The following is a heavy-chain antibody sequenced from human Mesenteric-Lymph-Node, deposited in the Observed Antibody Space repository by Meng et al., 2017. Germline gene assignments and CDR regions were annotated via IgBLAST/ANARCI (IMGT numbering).Heavy chain of an antibody. J-gene: IGHJ4*02. CDR3: ARRRGGSGRDC. V-gene: IGHV4-31*03. Sequence: QGQLQESGPGLGKPSQTLSLTCTVSGGSISSGGYYWSWIRQHPGKGLEWIGYIHSSGSTYYNPSLRSRLTISVDTPKNQFSLKLSSVTAADTAVYYCARRRGGSGRDCWGQGTLVTVSS. CDR2: IHSSGST. CDR1: GGSISSGGYY. D-gene: IGHD3-10*01.